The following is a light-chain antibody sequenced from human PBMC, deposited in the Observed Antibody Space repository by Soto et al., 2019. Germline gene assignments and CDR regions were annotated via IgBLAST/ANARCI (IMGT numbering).Light chain of an antibody. CDR2: EVS. V-gene: IGLV2-8*01. CDR1: SSDIGAYIY. J-gene: IGLJ1*01. Sequence: QSALTQPPSASGSPGQSVTISCTGTSSDIGAYIYVSWYQQHPGKAPKLMISEVSRRPSGVPERFSGSKSGNTASLTISGLQAEDEADYYCSSYTSSRAYVFGIGTKLTVL. CDR3: SSYTSSRAYV.